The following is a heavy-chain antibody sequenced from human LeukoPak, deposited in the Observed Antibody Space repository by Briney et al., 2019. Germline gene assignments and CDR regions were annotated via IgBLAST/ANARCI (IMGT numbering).Heavy chain of an antibody. V-gene: IGHV4-59*01. CDR3: ARGILLWSGELGAFDI. D-gene: IGHD3-10*01. J-gene: IGHJ3*02. Sequence: PSETLSLTCTVSGGSISSYYWSWIRQPPGKGLEWIGYIYYSGSTNYNPSLKSRVTISVDTSKNQFSLKLSSVTAADTAVYYCARGILLWSGELGAFDIWGQGTMVTVSS. CDR2: IYYSGST. CDR1: GGSISSYY.